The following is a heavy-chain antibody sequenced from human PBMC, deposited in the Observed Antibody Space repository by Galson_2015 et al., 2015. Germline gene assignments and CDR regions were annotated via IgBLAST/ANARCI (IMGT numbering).Heavy chain of an antibody. CDR1: GFSLRTSGVG. CDR3: AHNTHTATLRF. Sequence: PALVKPTQTLTLPCTFSGFSLRTSGVGVGWIRQPPGKALEWLALIYWDDDKRYSPSLKSRLTITKDTSKNQVVLTMTNMDPVDTATYYCAHNTHTATLRFWGQGALVTVSS. CDR2: IYWDDDK. J-gene: IGHJ4*02. V-gene: IGHV2-5*02. D-gene: IGHD5-18*01.